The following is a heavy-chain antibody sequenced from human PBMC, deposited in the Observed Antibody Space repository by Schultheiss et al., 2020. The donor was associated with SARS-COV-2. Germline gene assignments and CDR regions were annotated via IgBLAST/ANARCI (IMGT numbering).Heavy chain of an antibody. J-gene: IGHJ4*02. CDR2: VTHSGTT. CDR3: ARRGYTFGSPTFDY. Sequence: SETLSLTCAVYGGSFSGYYWSWIRQSPGKGLEWIGEVTHSGTTNYNPSLKSRVSVSVDTSNNQFSLKVNSVTAADTAVYYCARRGYTFGSPTFDYWGQGTLVTVSS. CDR1: GGSFSGYY. V-gene: IGHV4-34*01. D-gene: IGHD5-18*01.